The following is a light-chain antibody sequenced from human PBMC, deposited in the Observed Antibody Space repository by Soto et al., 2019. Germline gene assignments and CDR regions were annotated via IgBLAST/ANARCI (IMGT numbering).Light chain of an antibody. J-gene: IGKJ3*01. Sequence: EIVLTQSPGTLSLSPGERATLSCRASQSVNSNYLAWYQQKPDQAPRLLIYGASTRATGIPDRFSGSGSGTDFTLTISRLEPEDFAVYYCHQFGSDSLFTFGPGTKVDI. V-gene: IGKV3-20*01. CDR1: QSVNSNY. CDR2: GAS. CDR3: HQFGSDSLFT.